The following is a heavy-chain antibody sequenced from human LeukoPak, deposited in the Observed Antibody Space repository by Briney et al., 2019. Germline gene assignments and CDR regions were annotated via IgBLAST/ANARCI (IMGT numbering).Heavy chain of an antibody. J-gene: IGHJ4*02. CDR3: ATGPAVAGYFGY. CDR2: FDPEDGET. CDR1: GYTLTELS. D-gene: IGHD6-19*01. V-gene: IGHV1-24*01. Sequence: ASVKVSCKVSGYTLTELSMHWVRQAPGKGLEWMGGFDPEDGETIYAQKFQGRVTMTEDTSTDTAYMELSSLRSEDTAVYYCATGPAVAGYFGYWGQGTLVTVSS.